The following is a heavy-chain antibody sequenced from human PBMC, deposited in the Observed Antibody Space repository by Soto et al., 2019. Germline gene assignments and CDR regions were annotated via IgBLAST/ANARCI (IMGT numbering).Heavy chain of an antibody. J-gene: IGHJ5*02. D-gene: IGHD3-3*01. CDR1: GYSFTSYW. CDR2: IDPSDSYT. Sequence: GGSLKISCKGSGYSFTSYWISWVRQMPGKGLEWMGRIDPSDSYTNYSPSFQGHVTISADKSISTAYLQWSSLKASDTAMYYCARRGMYDLWSGSLAPWGQGTLVTVSS. V-gene: IGHV5-10-1*01. CDR3: ARRGMYDLWSGSLAP.